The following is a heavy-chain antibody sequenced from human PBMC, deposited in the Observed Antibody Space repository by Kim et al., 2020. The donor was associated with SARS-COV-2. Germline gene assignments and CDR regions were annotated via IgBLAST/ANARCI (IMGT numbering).Heavy chain of an antibody. Sequence: GGSLRLSCAASGFTFVDYAMHWVRQAPGKGLEWVSGISWNSGSIGYADSVKGRFTISRDNAKNSLYLQMNSLRAEDTALYYCAKDSVYSSGWESWFDPWG. CDR2: ISWNSGSI. CDR1: GFTFVDYA. V-gene: IGHV3-9*01. CDR3: AKDSVYSSGWESWFDP. J-gene: IGHJ5*02. D-gene: IGHD6-19*01.